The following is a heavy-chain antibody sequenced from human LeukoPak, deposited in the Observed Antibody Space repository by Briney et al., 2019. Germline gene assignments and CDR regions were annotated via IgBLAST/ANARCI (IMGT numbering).Heavy chain of an antibody. CDR2: SSTYNGGT. Sequence: ASVKVSCKASGYTFSNYGVSWVRQAPGQGPEGEGWSSTYNGGTDYESKFQGRVTLTTDTSTNTASMELRSLRSDDTAVYYCVRERGRVWFDNWGRGTLVTVSS. CDR1: GYTFSNYG. CDR3: VRERGRVWFDN. V-gene: IGHV1-18*04. J-gene: IGHJ5*02. D-gene: IGHD3-16*01.